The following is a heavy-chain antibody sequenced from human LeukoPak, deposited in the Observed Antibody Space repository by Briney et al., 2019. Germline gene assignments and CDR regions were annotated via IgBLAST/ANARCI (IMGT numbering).Heavy chain of an antibody. CDR2: ISTYHGYT. J-gene: IGHJ5*02. V-gene: IGHV1-18*01. CDR1: GYTFTNYG. Sequence: ASVTDSCKASGYTFTNYGISWVRQAPGQGLEWMGWISTYHGYTNYAHQLQGRVTMTTDTATSTVYMELRSLRSDDTAVYYCARDFRPSNGGSDWFHPWVQGTLVTVSS. CDR3: ARDFRPSNGGSDWFHP. D-gene: IGHD2-15*01.